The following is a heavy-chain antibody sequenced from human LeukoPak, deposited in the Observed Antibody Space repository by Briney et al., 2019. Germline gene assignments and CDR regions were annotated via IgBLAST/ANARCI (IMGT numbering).Heavy chain of an antibody. V-gene: IGHV3-23*01. J-gene: IGHJ5*02. CDR3: TKEVGLLTGYSRRSNWCDP. CDR1: GFTFSSYA. CDR2: ISGSRGST. D-gene: IGHD3-9*01. Sequence: GGSLRLSCAASGFTFSSYAMSWVRQAPGEGLEWVSAISGSRGSTYYAGSVKGRFTISRDNSKNTLYLQMNSLRADDTAVYYCTKEVGLLTGYSRRSNWCDPWGQGTLVTVSS.